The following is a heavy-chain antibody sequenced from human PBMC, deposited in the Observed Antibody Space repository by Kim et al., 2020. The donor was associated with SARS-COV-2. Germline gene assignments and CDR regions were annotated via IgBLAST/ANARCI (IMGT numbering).Heavy chain of an antibody. CDR2: ISGSGGST. CDR3: AKDRSSYYYYYYGMDV. D-gene: IGHD6-13*01. J-gene: IGHJ6*02. Sequence: GGSLRLSCAASGFTFSSYAMSWVRQPPGKGLEWVSAISGSGGSTYYADSVKGRFTTSRDNSNNTLYLQMNSLRAEDTAVYYCAKDRSSYYYYYYGMDVWGQGTTVTVS. CDR1: GFTFSSYA. V-gene: IGHV3-23*01.